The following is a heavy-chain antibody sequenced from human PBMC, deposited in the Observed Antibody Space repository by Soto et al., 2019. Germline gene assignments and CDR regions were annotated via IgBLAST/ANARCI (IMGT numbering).Heavy chain of an antibody. CDR1: GGSSSGFY. V-gene: IGHV4-34*01. J-gene: IGHJ2*01. CDR2: INHSGSS. CDR3: ARMAGPWYFDL. Sequence: SETLSLTCAVHGGSSSGFYWTWIRQPPGKGLEWIGEINHSGSSNYNPPLKSRVTMSLDTSRNQFSLSLNSVTAADTAVYYCARMAGPWYFDLWGRGTLVTVSS.